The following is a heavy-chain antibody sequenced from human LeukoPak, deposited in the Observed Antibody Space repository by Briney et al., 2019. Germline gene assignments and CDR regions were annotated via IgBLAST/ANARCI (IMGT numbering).Heavy chain of an antibody. D-gene: IGHD6-19*01. CDR3: ARQGTYSSAIGMGY. J-gene: IGHJ4*02. CDR1: GYTFNNHY. Sequence: GASVKVSCKASGYTFNNHYMYWVRQAPGQGLEWMGVINPNGGSTSYAQKFQGRVTMTRDTSTRTVYMEVNSLRSEDTAVYYCARQGTYSSAIGMGYWGQGTLVTVSS. CDR2: INPNGGST. V-gene: IGHV1-46*02.